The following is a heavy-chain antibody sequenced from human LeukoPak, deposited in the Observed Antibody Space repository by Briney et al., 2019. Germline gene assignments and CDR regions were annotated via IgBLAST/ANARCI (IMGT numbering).Heavy chain of an antibody. V-gene: IGHV4-34*01. D-gene: IGHD3-3*02. CDR1: GGSFSGYY. J-gene: IGHJ4*02. CDR3: ARHSAFFRYYFDY. CDR2: INHSGST. Sequence: SETLSLTCAVYGGSFSGYYWSWIRQPPGKGLEWIGEINHSGSTNYNPSLKSRVTISVDTSKNQFSLKLSSVTAADTAVYYCARHSAFFRYYFDYWGQGTLVTVSS.